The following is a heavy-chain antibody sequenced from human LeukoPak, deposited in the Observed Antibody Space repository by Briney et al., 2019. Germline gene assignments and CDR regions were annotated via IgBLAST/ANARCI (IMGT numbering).Heavy chain of an antibody. J-gene: IGHJ3*02. V-gene: IGHV3-21*04. CDR1: GFTFSSYS. CDR2: ISSSSSYI. Sequence: GGSLRLSCAASGFTFSSYSMNWVRQAPGKGLEWVSSISSSSSYIYYADSVKGRFSISRDNSKNTVYLQMNSLRVEDTAVYYCARELREHGVFDIWGQGIMVTVSS. D-gene: IGHD1-26*01. CDR3: ARELREHGVFDI.